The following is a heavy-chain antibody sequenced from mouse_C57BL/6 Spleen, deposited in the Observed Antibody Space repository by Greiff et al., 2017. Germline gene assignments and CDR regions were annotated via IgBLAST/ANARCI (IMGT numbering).Heavy chain of an antibody. CDR1: GFSLTSYG. D-gene: IGHD4-1*01. V-gene: IGHV2-2*01. J-gene: IGHJ1*03. CDR2: IWSGGST. Sequence: VQGVESGPGLVQPSQSLSITCTVSGFSLTSYGVHWVRQSPGKGLEWLGVIWSGGSTDYNAAFISRLSISKDNSKSQVFFKMNSLQADDTAIYYCASLTGTKYFDVWGTGTTVTVSS. CDR3: ASLTGTKYFDV.